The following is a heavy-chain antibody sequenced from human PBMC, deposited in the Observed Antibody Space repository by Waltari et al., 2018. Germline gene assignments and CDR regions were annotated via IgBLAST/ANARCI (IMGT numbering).Heavy chain of an antibody. CDR1: GFSFRDYA. Sequence: LVESGGGLVQPGQSLRLSCTVSGFSFRDYALSWVRQGPGKGLEWVGFIRSKRYTGTTDYAASVKGRFTTSRDDSKSIAYLQMNSLKTEDTAVYHCIRAVRVAAGEISYYFDYWGQGTLVAVFS. CDR2: IRSKRYTGTT. CDR3: IRAVRVAAGEISYYFDY. D-gene: IGHD6-13*01. V-gene: IGHV3-49*04. J-gene: IGHJ4*02.